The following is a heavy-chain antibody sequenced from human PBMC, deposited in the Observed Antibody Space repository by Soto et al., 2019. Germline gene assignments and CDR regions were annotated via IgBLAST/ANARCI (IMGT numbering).Heavy chain of an antibody. J-gene: IGHJ6*02. CDR1: EYTFTSYY. V-gene: IGHV1-46*01. CDR3: ASGRVGATPLYYYAMDV. Sequence: VKVSCKASEYTFTSYYMHWVRQAPGQGLEWMGIIDPSGSSTSYARNFQGRVTMTRDTSTSTVYMELSSLRSEDTADYYCASGRVGATPLYYYAMDVWGQGTTVTVSS. CDR2: IDPSGSST. D-gene: IGHD1-26*01.